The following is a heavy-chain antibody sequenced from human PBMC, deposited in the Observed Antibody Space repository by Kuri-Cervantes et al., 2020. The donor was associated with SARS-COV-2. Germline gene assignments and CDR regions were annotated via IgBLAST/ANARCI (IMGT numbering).Heavy chain of an antibody. V-gene: IGHV3-13*04. J-gene: IGHJ6*02. CDR1: GFTFSSYD. D-gene: IGHD5-18*01. CDR3: AREGIQLWEGIYYYYYGMDV. Sequence: GGSLRLSCAASGFTFSSYDMHWVRQATGKGLEWVSAIGTAGDTYYPGSVKGRFTISRENAKNSLYLQMNSLRAGDTAVYYCAREGIQLWEGIYYYYYGMDVWGQGTTVTVSS. CDR2: IGTAGDT.